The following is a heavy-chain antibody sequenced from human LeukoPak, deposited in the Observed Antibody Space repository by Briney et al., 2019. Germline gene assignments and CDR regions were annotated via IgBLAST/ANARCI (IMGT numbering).Heavy chain of an antibody. D-gene: IGHD2-8*01. CDR2: IHYSGST. CDR1: GGSISSYY. CDR3: AWCIGDDRPVD. J-gene: IGHJ1*01. Sequence: PSETLSLTCTVSGGSISSYYWSWIRQSPGKGLEWIGYIHYSGSTNYNPSLKSRVTISVDTSKNQLSLKLTSVTAADTAVYYCAWCIGDDRPVDWGQGTLDTVSS. V-gene: IGHV4-59*12.